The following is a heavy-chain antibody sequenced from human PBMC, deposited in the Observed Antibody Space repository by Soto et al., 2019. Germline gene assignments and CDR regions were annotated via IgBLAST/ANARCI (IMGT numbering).Heavy chain of an antibody. D-gene: IGHD3-22*01. CDR2: ISAYNGNT. V-gene: IGHV1-18*01. J-gene: IGHJ4*02. CDR1: GYSFTASYG. Sequence: GASVKVSCKASGYSFTASYGISWVRQAPGQGLEWMGWISAYNGNTNYAQKLQGRVTMTTDTSTSTAYMELRSLRSDDTAVYYCAREPIYDSSGRADYWGQGTLVTVSS. CDR3: AREPIYDSSGRADY.